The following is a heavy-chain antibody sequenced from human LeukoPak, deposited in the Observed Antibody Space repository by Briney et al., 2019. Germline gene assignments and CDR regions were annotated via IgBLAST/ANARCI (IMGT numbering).Heavy chain of an antibody. V-gene: IGHV4-39*01. Sequence: SETLSLTCTVSGGSISSSSYYWGWIRQPPGKGLEWLGSFYYSGSTYYNPSLESRVTISVDTSKNQFSLKLSSVIAADTAVYNCAILCSSTSCLDYWGRGTLVTVSS. J-gene: IGHJ4*02. CDR3: AILCSSTSCLDY. D-gene: IGHD2-2*01. CDR1: GGSISSSSYY. CDR2: FYYSGST.